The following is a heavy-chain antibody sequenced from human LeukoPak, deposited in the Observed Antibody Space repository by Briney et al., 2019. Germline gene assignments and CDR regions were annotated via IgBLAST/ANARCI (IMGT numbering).Heavy chain of an antibody. V-gene: IGHV3-21*01. Sequence: GGSLRLSCAASGYTFSHYSVNWVRQALGKGLEWVSSISSTSDYIYYADSVKGRFTISRDNTKSSLCLQMNSLRAEDTAVYYCVSGNDPDSTWENYRLDAFDIWGQGTTVIVSS. CDR2: ISSTSDYI. D-gene: IGHD3-16*02. J-gene: IGHJ3*02. CDR1: GYTFSHYS. CDR3: VSGNDPDSTWENYRLDAFDI.